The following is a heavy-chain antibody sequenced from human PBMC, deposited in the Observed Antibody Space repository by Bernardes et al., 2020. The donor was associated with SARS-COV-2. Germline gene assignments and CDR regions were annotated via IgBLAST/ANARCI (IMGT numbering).Heavy chain of an antibody. CDR1: GYTFTGYL. D-gene: IGHD2-21*02. J-gene: IGHJ4*02. V-gene: IGHV1-2*02. CDR3: ARTRTTISTTGIPVDY. Sequence: ASVKVSCKASGYTFTGYLIHWVRQAPGQRLEWMGWINPNTGGTNYVQKFQGRVTMTRDTSITTAYMELSRLGSDDTAIYYCARTRTTISTTGIPVDYWGQETLLTVSS. CDR2: INPNTGGT.